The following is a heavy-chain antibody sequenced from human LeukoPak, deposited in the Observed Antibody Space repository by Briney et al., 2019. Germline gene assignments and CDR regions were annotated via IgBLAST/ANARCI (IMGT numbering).Heavy chain of an antibody. CDR1: GFTFSSYE. CDR2: ISSSGSTI. J-gene: IGHJ4*02. Sequence: GGSLRLSCAASGFTFSSYEMNWVRHAPGKGLEWVSYISSSGSTIYYADSVKGRFTISRDNAKNSLYLQMNSLRAEDTAVYYCARGDSVEMATEANFDYWGQGTLVTVSS. V-gene: IGHV3-48*03. D-gene: IGHD5-24*01. CDR3: ARGDSVEMATEANFDY.